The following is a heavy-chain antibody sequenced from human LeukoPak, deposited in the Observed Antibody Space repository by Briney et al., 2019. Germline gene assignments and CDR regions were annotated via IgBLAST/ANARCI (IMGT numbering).Heavy chain of an antibody. CDR2: FYYSRST. V-gene: IGHV4-39*01. D-gene: IGHD3-16*01. CDR3: ARRTTGGEIYFDN. Sequence: SETLSLTCTVSGDSINSSSFYWGWIRQPPGKGLEWIGSFYYSRSTYYNPSLKSRVTISVDTSKNQFSLKLSSVTAADTAVYYCARRTTGGEIYFDNWGQGTLVTVSS. CDR1: GDSINSSSFY. J-gene: IGHJ4*02.